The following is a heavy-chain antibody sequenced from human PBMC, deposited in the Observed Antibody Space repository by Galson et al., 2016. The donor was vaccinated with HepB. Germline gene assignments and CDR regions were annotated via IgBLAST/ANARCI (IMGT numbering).Heavy chain of an antibody. V-gene: IGHV4-34*11. CDR1: GGSFSGYN. Sequence: ETLSLTCAVYGGSFSGYNWTWIRQPPGKGLEWIGYIYYTGSTKSSSSLKSRVTILIDTSKNQFFLKLSSVTPADTAVYYCARGDLFGFDDWGQGTLVTVSS. CDR2: IYYTGST. J-gene: IGHJ4*02. CDR3: ARGDLFGFDD. D-gene: IGHD2-21*02.